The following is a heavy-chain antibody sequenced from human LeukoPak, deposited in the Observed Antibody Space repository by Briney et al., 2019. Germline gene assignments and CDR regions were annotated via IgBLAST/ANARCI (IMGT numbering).Heavy chain of an antibody. D-gene: IGHD3-10*01. Sequence: GGSLRLSCAASGFTFSSYWMSWVRQAPGKGLERVAHINGDESEKYYVDSVKARFTISRDNTKNSLYLQMNSLRVDDTAIYYCSRGEGDDYWGQGTLVTVSS. J-gene: IGHJ4*02. V-gene: IGHV3-7*01. CDR2: INGDESEK. CDR3: SRGEGDDY. CDR1: GFTFSSYW.